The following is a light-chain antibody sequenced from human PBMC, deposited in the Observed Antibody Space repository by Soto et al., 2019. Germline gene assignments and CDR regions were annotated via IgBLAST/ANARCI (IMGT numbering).Light chain of an antibody. CDR2: DVS. CDR3: QQFNTYPIT. V-gene: IGKV1-13*02. J-gene: IGKJ5*01. CDR1: QDIRGA. Sequence: IQLTQSPSSLSASVGDRVTITCRASQDIRGALAWYQQKPGKAPKLLIYDVSSLQSGVPSRFSGSGSGTDFTLTISSLQPADFATYYCQQFNTYPITFGQGTRLEIK.